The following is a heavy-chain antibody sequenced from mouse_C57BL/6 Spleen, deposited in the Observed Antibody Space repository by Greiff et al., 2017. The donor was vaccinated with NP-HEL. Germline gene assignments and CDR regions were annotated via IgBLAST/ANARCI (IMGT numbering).Heavy chain of an antibody. D-gene: IGHD1-1*01. CDR2: INPSTGGT. Sequence: EVQLQQSGPELVKPGASVKISCKASGYSFTGYYMNWVKQSPEKSLEWIGEINPSTGGTTYNQKFKAKATLTVDKSSSTAYMQLKSLTSEDSAVYYCARSDGSSCPLYFDYWGQGTTLTVSS. V-gene: IGHV1-42*01. CDR3: ARSDGSSCPLYFDY. CDR1: GYSFTGYY. J-gene: IGHJ2*01.